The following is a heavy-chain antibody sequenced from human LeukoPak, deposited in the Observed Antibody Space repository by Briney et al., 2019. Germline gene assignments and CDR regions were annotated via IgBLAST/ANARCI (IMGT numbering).Heavy chain of an antibody. CDR2: VSGSCGST. D-gene: IGHD1-26*01. J-gene: IGHJ4*02. V-gene: IGHV3-23*01. Sequence: TGGSLRLSCAASGCTFSSYAMSWGRQAPGKGLELVSAVSGSCGSTYYADSVKGRFTISRDNSKNTLYLKMNSLRAEDTAVYYCAKSNSGRKDYFDYWGQGTLVTVSS. CDR3: AKSNSGRKDYFDY. CDR1: GCTFSSYA.